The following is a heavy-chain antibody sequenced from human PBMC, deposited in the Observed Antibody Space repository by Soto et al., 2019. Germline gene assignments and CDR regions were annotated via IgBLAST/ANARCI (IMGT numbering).Heavy chain of an antibody. D-gene: IGHD1-26*01. CDR1: GFNFNTYS. V-gene: IGHV3-21*01. Sequence: PGGSLRLSCAASGFNFNTYSMNWVRQAPGKGLEWVSFISTSGGYKYYADSVRGRFTISRDNAKKSVYLEMNSLTADDTAVYYCAGERSALPGAWDAMDVWGQGTTVTVSS. CDR3: AGERSALPGAWDAMDV. CDR2: ISTSGGYK. J-gene: IGHJ6*02.